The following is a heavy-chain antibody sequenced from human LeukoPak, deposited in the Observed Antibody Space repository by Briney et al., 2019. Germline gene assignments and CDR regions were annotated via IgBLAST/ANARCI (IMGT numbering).Heavy chain of an antibody. CDR3: ASMVAPGLGY. CDR2: INHSGST. V-gene: IGHV4-34*01. Sequence: SETLSLTCAVYGGSFSGYYWSWIRQPPGKGLEWIGEINHSGSTNYNPSLKSRVTISVDTSKNQFSLKLSSVTAADTAVYYCASMVAPGLGYWGQGTLVTVSS. CDR1: GGSFSGYY. J-gene: IGHJ4*02. D-gene: IGHD2-15*01.